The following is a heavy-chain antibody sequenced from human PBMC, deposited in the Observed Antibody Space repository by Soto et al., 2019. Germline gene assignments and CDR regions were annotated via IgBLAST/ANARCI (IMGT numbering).Heavy chain of an antibody. CDR2: ISYDGSNK. D-gene: IGHD6-6*01. CDR3: ARDRFSAGAARDY. Sequence: GGSLRLSCAASGFTFSSYAMHWVRQAPGKGLEWVAVISYDGSNKYYADSVKGRFTISRDNSKNTLYLQMNSLRAEDTAVYYCARDRFSAGAARDYWGQGTLVTVSS. V-gene: IGHV3-30-3*01. CDR1: GFTFSSYA. J-gene: IGHJ4*02.